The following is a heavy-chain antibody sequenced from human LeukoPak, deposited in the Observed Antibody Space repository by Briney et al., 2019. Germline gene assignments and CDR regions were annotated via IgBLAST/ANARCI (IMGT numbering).Heavy chain of an antibody. CDR2: IDPDDSET. V-gene: IGHV5-51*01. J-gene: IGHJ4*02. D-gene: IGHD3-10*01. CDR3: ARQTSMGRSGDY. Sequence: PGESLKIACKGSGYSFASYWIGWVRQMPGKGLEWMGIIDPDDSETRYSPSFEGQVTISADKSISTAYLQWSSLKASDTAMYYCARQTSMGRSGDYWGQGTLVTVSS. CDR1: GYSFASYW.